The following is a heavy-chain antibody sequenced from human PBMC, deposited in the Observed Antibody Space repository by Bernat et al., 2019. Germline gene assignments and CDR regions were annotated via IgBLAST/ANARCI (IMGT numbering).Heavy chain of an antibody. D-gene: IGHD6-19*01. Sequence: QVQLVESGGGVVQPGRSLRLSCAASGFTFSSYAMHWVRQAPGKGLEWVAVISYDGSNKYYADSVKGRFTISRDNSKNTLYLQMNSLRAEDTAVYYCARARSSGWYEGSSDYWGQGTLVTVSS. CDR2: ISYDGSNK. V-gene: IGHV3-30-3*01. CDR1: GFTFSSYA. J-gene: IGHJ4*02. CDR3: ARARSSGWYEGSSDY.